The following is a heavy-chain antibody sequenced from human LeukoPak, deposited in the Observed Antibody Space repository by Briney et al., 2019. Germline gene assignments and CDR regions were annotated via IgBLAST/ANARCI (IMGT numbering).Heavy chain of an antibody. CDR2: INRDGSST. Sequence: GGSLRLSCAASGFTFSSYWMHWVRQAPGKGLVWVSRINRDGSSTNYADSAKGRLTISRDNSKNTLYLQMNSLRAEDTAVYYCAKDPRIEAYSYGLDYWGQGTLVTVSS. CDR1: GFTFSSYW. D-gene: IGHD5-18*01. J-gene: IGHJ4*02. CDR3: AKDPRIEAYSYGLDY. V-gene: IGHV3-74*01.